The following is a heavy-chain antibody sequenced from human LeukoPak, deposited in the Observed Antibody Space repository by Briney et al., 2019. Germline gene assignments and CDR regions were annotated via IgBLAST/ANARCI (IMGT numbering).Heavy chain of an antibody. CDR2: ISGSGDST. CDR3: ARGRYYLEY. CDR1: GFTFSSYA. Sequence: GGSLRLSCAASGFTFSSYAMNWVRQAPEKGLEWVSLISGSGDSTYYADSVKGRFTISRDNSKNTLSLQMNSLRAEDTAVYYCARGRYYLEYWGQGTLVTVSS. D-gene: IGHD3-10*01. V-gene: IGHV3-23*01. J-gene: IGHJ4*02.